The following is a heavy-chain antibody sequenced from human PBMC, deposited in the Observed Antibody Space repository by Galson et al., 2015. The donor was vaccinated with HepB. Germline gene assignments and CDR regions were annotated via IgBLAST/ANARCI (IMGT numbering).Heavy chain of an antibody. CDR1: GYTFTSYA. V-gene: IGHV7-4-1*02. D-gene: IGHD2-15*01. CDR3: ARIGYCSGGSCYAFDY. CDR2: INTYTGNP. J-gene: IGHJ4*02. Sequence: SVKVSCKASGYTFTSYAMNWVRQAPGQGLEWMGWINTYTGNPTYAQGFTGRFVFSLDTSVSTAYLQISSLKAEDTAVYYCARIGYCSGGSCYAFDYWGQGTLVTVSS.